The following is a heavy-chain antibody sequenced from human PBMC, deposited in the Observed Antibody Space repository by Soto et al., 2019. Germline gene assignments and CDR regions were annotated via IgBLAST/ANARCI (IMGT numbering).Heavy chain of an antibody. D-gene: IGHD1-26*01. V-gene: IGHV2-5*02. CDR2: IYWDDDK. CDR3: AHRRGSGSYYGDFDY. Sequence: QITLKESGPTLVKPTQTLTLTCTFSGFSLSTSGVAVGWIRQPPGKALEWLALIYWDDDKRYSPSLKSRLTITKDTSKNQVVLTMTNMDPVDTATYYCAHRRGSGSYYGDFDYWGQGTLVTVSS. J-gene: IGHJ4*02. CDR1: GFSLSTSGVA.